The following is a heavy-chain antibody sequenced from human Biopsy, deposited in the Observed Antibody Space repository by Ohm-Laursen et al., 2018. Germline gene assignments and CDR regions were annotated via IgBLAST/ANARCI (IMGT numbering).Heavy chain of an antibody. CDR3: ARDIMNRIAGLVARSDVFDV. CDR2: ISPNSGGT. Sequence: SVKASCKGSGYAVNDYFLHWLRQAPGQGPEWMGWISPNSGGTNYAQKFQGRVTMTNDTSTSTVYLELRRLISDDTAVYYCARDIMNRIAGLVARSDVFDVWGQGTLVTVSS. J-gene: IGHJ3*01. D-gene: IGHD3-16*01. V-gene: IGHV1-2*02. CDR1: GYAVNDYF.